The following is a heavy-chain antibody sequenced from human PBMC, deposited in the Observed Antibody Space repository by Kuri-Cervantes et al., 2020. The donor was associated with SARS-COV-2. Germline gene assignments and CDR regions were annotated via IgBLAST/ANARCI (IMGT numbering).Heavy chain of an antibody. V-gene: IGHV1-69*05. CDR1: GGTFSSYA. D-gene: IGHD3-10*01. J-gene: IGHJ6*02. CDR2: IIPIFGTA. CDR3: ARFRDGEEDYYYYYGMDV. Sequence: SVKVSCKASGGTFSSYAISWVRQAPGQGLEWMGGIIPIFGTANYAQKFQGRVTITRDTSASTAYMELSSLRSEDTAVYYCARFRDGEEDYYYYYGMDVWGQGTTVTVSS.